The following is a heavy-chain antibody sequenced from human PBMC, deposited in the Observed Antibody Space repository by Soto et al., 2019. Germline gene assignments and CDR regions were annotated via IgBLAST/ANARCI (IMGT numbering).Heavy chain of an antibody. D-gene: IGHD7-27*01. CDR3: ARGRYCLTGRCFQKWFDS. V-gene: IGHV4-30-4*01. Sequence: PSETLSLTCSVSGDSISNLYYFWAWIRQPPGQALEYIGYIYKSATTYYNPSFESRVAISVDTSKSQFSLNVTSVTAADTAVYFCARGRYCLTGRCFQKWFDSCGQGALVTVSS. CDR1: GDSISNLYYF. J-gene: IGHJ5*01. CDR2: IYKSATT.